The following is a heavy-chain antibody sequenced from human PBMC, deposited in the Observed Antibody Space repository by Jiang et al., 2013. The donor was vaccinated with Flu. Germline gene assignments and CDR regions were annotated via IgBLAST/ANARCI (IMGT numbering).Heavy chain of an antibody. CDR1: GGSISSSNW. CDR3: ARWGSPTVTQGFDY. CDR2: IYHSGNT. J-gene: IGHJ4*02. Sequence: GLVKPSGTLSLTCAVSGGSISSSNWWSWVRQPQEGAGVDWEIYHSGNTNYNPSLKSRVTISVDKSKNQFSLKLSSVTAADTAVYYCARWGSPTVTQGFDYWGQGTLVTVSS. D-gene: IGHD4-11*01. V-gene: IGHV4-4*02.